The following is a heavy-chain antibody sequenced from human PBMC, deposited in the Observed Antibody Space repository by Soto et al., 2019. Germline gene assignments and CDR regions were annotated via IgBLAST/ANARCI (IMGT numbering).Heavy chain of an antibody. V-gene: IGHV3-33*01. CDR1: GFTFRSYG. CDR3: ARRHGTGHSGYDFVY. CDR2: IWYDGSNK. J-gene: IGHJ4*02. D-gene: IGHD5-12*01. Sequence: GVSLRLSCAASGFTFRSYGMHWVRQAPGQGLEWVAVIWYDGSNKYYADSVKGRFTISRDNSKNTLYLQMNSLRAEDTAVYYCARRHGTGHSGYDFVYWGQGTLV.